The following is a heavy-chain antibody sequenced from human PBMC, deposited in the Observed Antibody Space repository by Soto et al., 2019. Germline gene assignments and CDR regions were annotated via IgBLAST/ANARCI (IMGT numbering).Heavy chain of an antibody. D-gene: IGHD3-10*01. CDR3: ATANPIRITMVRGVIITQHWFDP. Sequence: GASVKVSCKVSGYTLTELSMHWVRQAPGKGLEWMGGFDPEDGETIYAQKFQGRVTMTEDTSTDTAYMELSSLRSEDTAVYYCATANPIRITMVRGVIITQHWFDPWGQGTLVTVSS. J-gene: IGHJ5*02. CDR2: FDPEDGET. V-gene: IGHV1-24*01. CDR1: GYTLTELS.